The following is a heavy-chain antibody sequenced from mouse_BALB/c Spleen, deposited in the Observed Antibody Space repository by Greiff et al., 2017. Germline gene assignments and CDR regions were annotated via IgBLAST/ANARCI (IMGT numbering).Heavy chain of an antibody. Sequence: DVMLVESGGGLVQPGGSLKLSCAASGFTFSSYTMSWVRQTPEKRLEWVAYISNGGGSTYYPDTVKGRFTISRDNAKNTLYLQMSSLKSEDTAMYYCARRGYLEAMDYWGQGTSVTVSS. D-gene: IGHD2-2*01. CDR3: ARRGYLEAMDY. J-gene: IGHJ4*01. V-gene: IGHV5-12-2*01. CDR1: GFTFSSYT. CDR2: ISNGGGST.